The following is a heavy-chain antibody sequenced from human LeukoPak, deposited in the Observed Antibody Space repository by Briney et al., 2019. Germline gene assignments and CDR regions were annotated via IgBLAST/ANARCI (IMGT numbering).Heavy chain of an antibody. V-gene: IGHV1-58*01. CDR3: AAGNYYDSSGYYY. CDR2: IVVGSGNT. Sequence: GASVKVSCKASGFTLTRSAVQWVRQARGQRLEWIGWIVVGSGNTNYAQMFQERVTITRDMSTSTAYMEVSSLRSEDTAVYYCAAGNYYDSSGYYYWGQGTLVTVSS. CDR1: GFTLTRSA. D-gene: IGHD3-22*01. J-gene: IGHJ4*02.